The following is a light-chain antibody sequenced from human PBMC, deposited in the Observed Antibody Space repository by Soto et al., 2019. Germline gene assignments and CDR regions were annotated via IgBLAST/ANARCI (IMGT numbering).Light chain of an antibody. V-gene: IGKV1-5*01. CDR3: QQYNSYPFT. Sequence: DIQMTQSPSTLSASLGDRVTITCRASQSINAWLAWYQQKPGKAPKLLIYDVSTLDSGVPSRFSGSASGTEFTLTISSLQPDDFATYYCQQYNSYPFTFGGGTKVDIK. CDR1: QSINAW. CDR2: DVS. J-gene: IGKJ4*01.